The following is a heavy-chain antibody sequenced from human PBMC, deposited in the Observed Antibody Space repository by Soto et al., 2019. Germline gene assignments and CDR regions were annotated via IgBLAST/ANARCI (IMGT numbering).Heavy chain of an antibody. V-gene: IGHV4-59*01. CDR1: GGSISSYY. Sequence: PSETLSLTCTVSGGSISSYYWSWIRQPPGKGLEWIGCIYYSGSTNYNPSLKSRVTISVDTSKNQFSLKLSSVTAADTAVYYCASFKTGTTSLYFDYWGQGTLVTVSS. CDR2: IYYSGST. D-gene: IGHD1-7*01. J-gene: IGHJ4*02. CDR3: ASFKTGTTSLYFDY.